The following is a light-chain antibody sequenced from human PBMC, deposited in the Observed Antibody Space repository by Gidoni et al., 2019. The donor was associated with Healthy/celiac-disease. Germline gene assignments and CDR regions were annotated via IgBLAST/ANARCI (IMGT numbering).Light chain of an antibody. CDR1: QSISSY. CDR3: QQSYSTSMYT. J-gene: IGKJ2*01. Sequence: DIQMTQSPSSLSASVGDRVTITCRASQSISSYLNWYQQKPGKAPKLLIYAASSLQSGVPSRFSGSGSGTDFTLTISSLQPEDFATYYCQQSYSTSMYTFGQXTKLEIK. CDR2: AAS. V-gene: IGKV1-39*01.